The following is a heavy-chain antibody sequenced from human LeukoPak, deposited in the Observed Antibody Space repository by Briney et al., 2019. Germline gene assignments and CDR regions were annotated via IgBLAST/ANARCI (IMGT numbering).Heavy chain of an antibody. CDR1: GLXFSGYW. CDR2: IKPDGSEK. J-gene: IGHJ4*02. Sequence: GGSLRLSCAASGLXFSGYWINWVRQAPGKGLEWVAHIKPDGSEKYYVDSVKGRCTISRDNAKNSLYLQMTSLRAEDTAVYYCARGSGDYSGQGTLVTVSS. V-gene: IGHV3-7*04. CDR3: ARGSGDY.